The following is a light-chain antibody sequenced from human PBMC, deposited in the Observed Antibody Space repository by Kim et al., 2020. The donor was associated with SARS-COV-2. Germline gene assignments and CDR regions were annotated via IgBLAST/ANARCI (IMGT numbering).Light chain of an antibody. J-gene: IGKJ2*01. CDR3: QQFHRSPHT. V-gene: IGKV3-20*01. CDR1: QSVTSGY. Sequence: EIVLTQSPGTLSLSLGERATLSCRASQSVTSGYLAWYQQKPGQAPRPLIYGTSSRATGIPDRFSGSGSGTDFTLTISRLEPEVFAMYYCQQFHRSPHTFGQGTKLEI. CDR2: GTS.